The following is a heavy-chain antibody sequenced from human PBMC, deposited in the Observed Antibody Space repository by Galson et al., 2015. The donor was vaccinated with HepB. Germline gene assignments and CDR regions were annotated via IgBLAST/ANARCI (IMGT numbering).Heavy chain of an antibody. CDR1: QFPFSDYS. J-gene: IGHJ6*02. D-gene: IGHD6-13*01. V-gene: IGHV3-11*01. CDR2: IRYSGSNI. Sequence: SLRLSCAASQFPFSDYSMTWIRQAPGKGLEWLAYIRYSGSNIYYADSVKGRFTISRDNAQSSLYLQMNSLRAEDTAVYYCARDGHSSWYYHYYYGMDVWGQGTTVTVSS. CDR3: ARDGHSSWYYHYYYGMDV.